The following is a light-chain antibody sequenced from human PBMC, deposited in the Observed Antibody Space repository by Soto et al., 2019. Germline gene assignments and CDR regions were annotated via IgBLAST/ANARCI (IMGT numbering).Light chain of an antibody. J-gene: IGKJ3*01. CDR2: GAS. CDR3: QQYGSSPFT. Sequence: EIVLTQSPGTLSLSPGERATLSCRASQSIVGSTYLAWYQQKPGQAPRLLIYGASNRATGIPDRFSGSGSGTDFTLTISRLEPEDFAVYYCQQYGSSPFTFGPGTKVDNK. V-gene: IGKV3-20*01. CDR1: QSIVGSTY.